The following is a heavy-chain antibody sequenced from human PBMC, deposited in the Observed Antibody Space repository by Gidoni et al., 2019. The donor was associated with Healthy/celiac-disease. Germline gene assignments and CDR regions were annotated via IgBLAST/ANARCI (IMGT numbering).Heavy chain of an antibody. Sequence: QVQLQESGPGLVKPSETLSLTCTVSGGSISSYYWSWIRQPPGKGLEWIGYIYYSGSTNYNPSLKSRVTISVDTSKNQFSLKLSSVTAADTAVYYCASASSGYYLTLFDYWGQGTLDTVSS. D-gene: IGHD3-22*01. CDR1: GGSISSYY. CDR2: IYYSGST. J-gene: IGHJ4*02. CDR3: ASASSGYYLTLFDY. V-gene: IGHV4-59*01.